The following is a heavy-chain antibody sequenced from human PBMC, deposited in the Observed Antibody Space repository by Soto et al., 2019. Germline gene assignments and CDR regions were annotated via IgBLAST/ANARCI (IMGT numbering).Heavy chain of an antibody. D-gene: IGHD3-3*01. CDR2: ISAYNGNT. CDR1: GYTFTSYG. V-gene: IGHV1-18*01. J-gene: IGHJ4*02. Sequence: QVQLVQSGAEVKKPGASVKVSCKASGYTFTSYGISWVRQAPGQGLEWMGWISAYNGNTNYAQKLQGRVTMTTDTSTSTAYMELRSLRSDDTAVYYCARAVQITIFGVVIIQDFDYWGQGTLVTVSS. CDR3: ARAVQITIFGVVIIQDFDY.